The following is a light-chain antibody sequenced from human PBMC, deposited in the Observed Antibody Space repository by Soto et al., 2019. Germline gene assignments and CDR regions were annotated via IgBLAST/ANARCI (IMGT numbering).Light chain of an antibody. CDR3: QHYNSYSEA. CDR2: KAS. CDR1: QTISSW. V-gene: IGKV1-5*03. J-gene: IGKJ1*01. Sequence: IHMTQSPSTLSGSVGDRVTITCRASQTISSWLAWYQQKPGKAPKLLIYKASTLKSGVPSRFSGSGSGTEFTLTISSLQPDDFATYYCQHYNSYSEAFGQGPKVDIK.